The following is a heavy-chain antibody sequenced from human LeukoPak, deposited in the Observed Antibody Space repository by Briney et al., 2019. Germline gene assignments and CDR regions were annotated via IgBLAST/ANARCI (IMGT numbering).Heavy chain of an antibody. CDR3: ARDYDSSGYNYFDY. CDR2: IYYSGST. V-gene: IGHV4-61*01. D-gene: IGHD3-22*01. Sequence: SETLSLTCTVSGGSISSSSYYWGWIRQPPGKGLEWIGYIYYSGSTNYNPSLKSRVTISVDTSKNQFSLKLSSVTAADTAVYYCARDYDSSGYNYFDYWGQGSLVTVSS. J-gene: IGHJ4*02. CDR1: GGSISSSSYY.